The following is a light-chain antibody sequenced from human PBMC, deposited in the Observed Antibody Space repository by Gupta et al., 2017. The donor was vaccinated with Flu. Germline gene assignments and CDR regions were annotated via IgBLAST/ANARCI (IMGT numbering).Light chain of an antibody. V-gene: IGLV1-44*01. CDR1: TSNIGDNP. J-gene: IGLJ1*01. Sequence: QSVLTQPPSASGTPGHTVTISCTGSTSNIGDNPVNWYQQLPGTAPKLLIFDDSQRPSGVPDRFSGSNSGTSASLAITGLQSQDEADYYCAAWDGSLNGFVFGTGTQVTVL. CDR3: AAWDGSLNGFV. CDR2: DDS.